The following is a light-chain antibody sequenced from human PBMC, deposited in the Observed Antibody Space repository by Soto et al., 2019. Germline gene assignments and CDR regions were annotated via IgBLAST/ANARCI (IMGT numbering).Light chain of an antibody. CDR3: QQSNSITWT. Sequence: DIQMTQSPSTLSASVGDRVTVTCRASQSVSGWLAWYQQKPGEAPKLLIYDASSLESGVPSRFSGSGSETDFTLTISSLQPEDFATYSCQQSNSITWTFGQGTKVDIK. J-gene: IGKJ1*01. V-gene: IGKV1-5*01. CDR2: DAS. CDR1: QSVSGW.